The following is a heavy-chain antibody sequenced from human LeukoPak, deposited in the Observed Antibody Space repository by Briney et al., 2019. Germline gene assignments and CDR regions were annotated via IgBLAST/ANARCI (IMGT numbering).Heavy chain of an antibody. Sequence: ASVKVSCKASGYTLTGYCMHWGRQAPGQGREWMGWINPNSGGTNSAQKFQGRVTMTRDTSISTAYMELSRLRSADTAVYYCARTGLYSSSWPLDYWGQGTLVTVSS. CDR1: GYTLTGYC. CDR2: INPNSGGT. J-gene: IGHJ4*02. CDR3: ARTGLYSSSWPLDY. D-gene: IGHD6-13*01. V-gene: IGHV1-2*02.